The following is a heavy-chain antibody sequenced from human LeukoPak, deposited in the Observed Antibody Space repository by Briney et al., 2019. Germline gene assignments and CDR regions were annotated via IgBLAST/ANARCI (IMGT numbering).Heavy chain of an antibody. CDR1: GYTFTSYA. CDR3: ARDWAEMATIANWFDP. V-gene: IGHV1-69*10. Sequence: SVKVSCKASGYTFTSYAMHWVRQAPGQRLEWMGWIIPILGIANYAQKFQGRVTITADKSTSTAYMELSSLRSEDTAVYYCARDWAEMATIANWFDPWGQGTLVTVSS. D-gene: IGHD5-24*01. CDR2: IIPILGIA. J-gene: IGHJ5*02.